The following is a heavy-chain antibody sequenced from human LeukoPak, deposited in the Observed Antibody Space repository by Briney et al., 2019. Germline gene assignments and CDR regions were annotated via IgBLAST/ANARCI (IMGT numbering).Heavy chain of an antibody. CDR2: ISGSGGST. CDR3: ATSNSSGYYLGAFDI. D-gene: IGHD3-22*01. Sequence: PGGSLRLSCAASGFTFSSYGMHWVRQAPGKGLEWVSAISGSGGSTYYADSVKGQFTISRDNSKNTLYLQMNSLRAEDAAVYYCATSNSSGYYLGAFDIWGQGTMVTVSS. J-gene: IGHJ3*02. CDR1: GFTFSSYG. V-gene: IGHV3-23*01.